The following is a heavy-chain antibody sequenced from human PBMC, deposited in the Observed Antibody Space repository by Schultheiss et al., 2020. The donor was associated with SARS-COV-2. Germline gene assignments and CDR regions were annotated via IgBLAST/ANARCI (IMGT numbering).Heavy chain of an antibody. CDR2: IWYDGSNK. D-gene: IGHD3-22*01. V-gene: IGHV3-33*01. CDR1: GFTFSSYG. CDR3: ARGTPEYYYDSSGYGNWFDP. J-gene: IGHJ5*02. Sequence: GGSLRLSCAASGFTFSSYGMHWVRQAPGKGLEWVAVIWYDGSNKYYADSVKGRFTISRDNAKNSLYLQMNSLRDEDTAVYYCARGTPEYYYDSSGYGNWFDPWGQGTLVTVSS.